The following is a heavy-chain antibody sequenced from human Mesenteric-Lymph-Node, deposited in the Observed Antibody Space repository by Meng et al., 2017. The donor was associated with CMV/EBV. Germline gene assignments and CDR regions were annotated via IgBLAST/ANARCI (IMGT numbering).Heavy chain of an antibody. Sequence: GESLKISCAASGFTVSSSYMTWVRRASGKGLEWVSIIYSGGDTYYADSVKGRITISRDSVKNTLFLQMNSLRVEDTAVYYCARDSVAKVYTTLYSYGMDVWGRGTTVTVSS. CDR2: IYSGGDT. J-gene: IGHJ6*02. CDR3: ARDSVAKVYTTLYSYGMDV. D-gene: IGHD2/OR15-2a*01. CDR1: GFTVSSSY. V-gene: IGHV3-53*01.